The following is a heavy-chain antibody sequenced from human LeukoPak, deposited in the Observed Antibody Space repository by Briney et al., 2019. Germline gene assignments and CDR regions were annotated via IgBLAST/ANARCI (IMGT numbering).Heavy chain of an antibody. Sequence: GGSLRLSCAASGFIFRSYSMNWVRQAPGKGLEWVSYIGTSSSTIYYADSVKGRFTISRDNAKNSLYLQMNSLRDGDTAVYYCARHDYGANSGVYWGQGTLVTVSS. J-gene: IGHJ4*02. CDR1: GFIFRSYS. D-gene: IGHD4/OR15-4a*01. CDR2: IGTSSSTI. V-gene: IGHV3-48*02. CDR3: ARHDYGANSGVY.